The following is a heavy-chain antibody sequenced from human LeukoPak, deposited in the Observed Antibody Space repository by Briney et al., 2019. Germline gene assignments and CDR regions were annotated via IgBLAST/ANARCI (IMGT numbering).Heavy chain of an antibody. J-gene: IGHJ5*02. CDR3: ARGYSCRLYNWLNA. V-gene: IGHV3-74*01. CDR1: GFTFSSYW. CDR2: ISYDGGDP. D-gene: IGHD1-26*01. Sequence: GGSLRLSCAASGFTFSSYWMHWVRQAPGKGLVWVSRISYDGGDPSYADSVKGRFTISRDNAKNTLYLQMNSLTAEDTAVYYCARGYSCRLYNWLNAWGQGTLVTVSS.